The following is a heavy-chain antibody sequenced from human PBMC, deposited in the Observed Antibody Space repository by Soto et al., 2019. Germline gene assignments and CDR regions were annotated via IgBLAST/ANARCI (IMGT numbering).Heavy chain of an antibody. CDR1: GFTFDDYA. D-gene: IGHD3-10*01. J-gene: IGHJ4*02. Sequence: EVQLVESGGGLVQPGRSLRLSCAASGFTFDDYAMHWVRQAPGKGLEWVSGISWNSGSIGYADSVKGRFTITRDNAKNSLYLQMNSLRAEDTALYYCAKGSTYLKDRGPFDYWGQGPLVTVSS. CDR3: AKGSTYLKDRGPFDY. V-gene: IGHV3-9*01. CDR2: ISWNSGSI.